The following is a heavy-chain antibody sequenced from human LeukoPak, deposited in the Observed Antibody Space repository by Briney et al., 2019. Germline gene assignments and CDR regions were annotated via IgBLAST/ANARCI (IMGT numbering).Heavy chain of an antibody. Sequence: ASVKVSCKASGYTFTGYYMHWVRQAPGQGLEWMGWINPNSGGTNYAQKFQGRVTTTRDTSISTAYMELSRLRSDDTAVYYCARNTKERDIAVAGVDYWGQGTLVTVSS. CDR3: ARNTKERDIAVAGVDY. CDR2: INPNSGGT. J-gene: IGHJ4*02. V-gene: IGHV1-2*02. D-gene: IGHD6-19*01. CDR1: GYTFTGYY.